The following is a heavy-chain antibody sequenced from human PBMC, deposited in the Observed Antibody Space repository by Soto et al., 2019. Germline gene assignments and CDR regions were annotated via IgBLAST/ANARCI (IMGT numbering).Heavy chain of an antibody. CDR1: GYTFTSYG. CDR2: ISAYNGNT. J-gene: IGHJ4*02. CDR3: ARKSWGRGYSYTFDY. D-gene: IGHD5-18*01. Sequence: ASVKVSCKASGYTFTSYGISWVRQAPGQGLEWMGWISAYNGNTNYAQKLQGRVTMTTDTSTSTAYMELRSLRSDDTAVYYCARKSWGRGYSYTFDYWGQGTLVTVSS. V-gene: IGHV1-18*01.